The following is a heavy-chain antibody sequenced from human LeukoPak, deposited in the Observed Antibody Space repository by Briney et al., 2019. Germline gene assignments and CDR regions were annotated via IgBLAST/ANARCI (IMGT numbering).Heavy chain of an antibody. CDR3: ARDWPSGSPGDHWFDP. CDR2: ISAYNGNT. J-gene: IGHJ5*02. D-gene: IGHD3-10*01. Sequence: ASVKVSCTASGYTFTSYGISWVRQAPGQGLEWMGWISAYNGNTNYAQKLQGRVTMTTDTSTSTAYMELRSLRSDDTAVYYCARDWPSGSPGDHWFDPWGQGTLVTVSS. V-gene: IGHV1-18*01. CDR1: GYTFTSYG.